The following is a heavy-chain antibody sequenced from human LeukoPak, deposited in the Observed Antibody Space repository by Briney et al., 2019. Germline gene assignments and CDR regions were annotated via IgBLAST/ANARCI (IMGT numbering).Heavy chain of an antibody. Sequence: GSLRLSCAASGFTFSSYSMNWVRQAPGKGLEWVAVISYDGSNKYYADSVKGRFTISRDNSKNTLYLQMNSLRAEDTAVYYCARAPPDDYEQYFDYWGQGTLVTVSS. J-gene: IGHJ4*02. CDR2: ISYDGSNK. CDR1: GFTFSSYS. D-gene: IGHD4-17*01. CDR3: ARAPPDDYEQYFDY. V-gene: IGHV3-30*03.